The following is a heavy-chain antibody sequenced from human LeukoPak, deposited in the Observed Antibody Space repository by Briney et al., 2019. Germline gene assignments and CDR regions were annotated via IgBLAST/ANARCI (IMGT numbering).Heavy chain of an antibody. Sequence: SETLSLTCTVSGGSISNGGYYWSWIRQHPGKGLEWIGYIYYSGSTYYNPSLKSRVTISVDTSKNQFSLKLSSVTAADTAVYYCARERSAAIRYFDYWGQGTLVTVSS. CDR2: IYYSGST. CDR1: GGSISNGGYY. CDR3: ARERSAAIRYFDY. D-gene: IGHD2-2*02. J-gene: IGHJ4*02. V-gene: IGHV4-31*03.